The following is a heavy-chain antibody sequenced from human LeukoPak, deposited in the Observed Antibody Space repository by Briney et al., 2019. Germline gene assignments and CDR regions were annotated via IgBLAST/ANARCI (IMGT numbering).Heavy chain of an antibody. Sequence: GGSLRLSCAASGFTFNNYNMNWVRQAPGKALEWVSSITSSGTYIFYADSVKGRFTISRDNAKNSLYLQMNSLGPEDTAVYYCARDPYSGNYGNYYYYMDVWGKGTTVTVSS. CDR1: GFTFNNYN. CDR3: ARDPYSGNYGNYYYYMDV. D-gene: IGHD1-26*01. V-gene: IGHV3-21*01. CDR2: ITSSGTYI. J-gene: IGHJ6*03.